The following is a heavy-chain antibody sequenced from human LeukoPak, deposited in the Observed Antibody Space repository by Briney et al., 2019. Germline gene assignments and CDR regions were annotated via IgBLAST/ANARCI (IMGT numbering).Heavy chain of an antibody. J-gene: IGHJ5*02. V-gene: IGHV4-34*01. Sequence: SETLSLTCAVYGGSFSGYYWSWIRQPPGKGLEWIGEINHSGSTNYNPSLKSRVTISVDTSKNQFSLKLSSVTAADTAVYYCARGWSFSRRMVYAHGNWSDPWGQGTLVTVSS. D-gene: IGHD2-8*01. CDR3: ARGWSFSRRMVYAHGNWSDP. CDR2: INHSGST. CDR1: GGSFSGYY.